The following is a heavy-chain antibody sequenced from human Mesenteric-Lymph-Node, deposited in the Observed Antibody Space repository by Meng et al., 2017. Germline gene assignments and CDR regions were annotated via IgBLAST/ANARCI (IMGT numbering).Heavy chain of an antibody. CDR1: GGSISSGGHS. CDR2: IYYSGST. D-gene: IGHD3-22*01. CDR3: ARVDSSGYFLDY. V-gene: IGHV4-31*03. J-gene: IGHJ4*01. Sequence: QVQLQVSGPGLVKPSPTLSLTCTVSGGSISSGGHSWSWIRQHPGKGLEWIAYIYYSGSTYYNPSLKSRVILSVDTSKNQFSLKLSSVTAADTAVYYCARVDSSGYFLDYWGQGTLVTVSS.